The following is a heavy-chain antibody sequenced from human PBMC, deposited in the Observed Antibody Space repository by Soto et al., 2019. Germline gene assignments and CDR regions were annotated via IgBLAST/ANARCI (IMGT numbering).Heavy chain of an antibody. Sequence: EVQLVESGGGLVQPGGSLRLSCAASGFTFSSYNMKWVRQAPGKGLEWVSYIDSSGSTTYYGDSVKGRFTISRDNAKDLLYKQMDSLRAEDRAVYYCARSKFGGHPLDYWGQGTLVTVSS. CDR3: ARSKFGGHPLDY. CDR1: GFTFSSYN. J-gene: IGHJ4*02. V-gene: IGHV3-48*01. CDR2: IDSSGSTT. D-gene: IGHD3-10*01.